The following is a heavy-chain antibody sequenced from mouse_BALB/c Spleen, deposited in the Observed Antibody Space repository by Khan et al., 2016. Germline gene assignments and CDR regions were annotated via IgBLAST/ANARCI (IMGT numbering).Heavy chain of an antibody. Sequence: EVQLQESGPGLVKPSQSLSLTCTVSGYSITSDYAWNWIRQFPGNKLEWMGYIGYSGSTSYNPSLKSRISITRDTSKNQFFLQLNSVTTEDTATYDCALLRLPCWGQGTLVTVSA. CDR1: GYSITSDYA. V-gene: IGHV3-2*02. J-gene: IGHJ3*01. D-gene: IGHD1-2*01. CDR2: IGYSGST. CDR3: ALLRLPC.